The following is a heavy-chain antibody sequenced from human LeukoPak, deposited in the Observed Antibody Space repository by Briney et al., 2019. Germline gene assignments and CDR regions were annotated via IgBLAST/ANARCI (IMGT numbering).Heavy chain of an antibody. CDR1: GGSVSSYY. J-gene: IGHJ4*02. V-gene: IGHV4-4*07. CDR2: IYTSGST. D-gene: IGHD2-8*01. CDR3: ARSLGYCTNGVCPRYFDY. Sequence: SETLSLTCTVSGGSVSSYYWSWSRQPAGKGLEWIGRIYTSGSTNYNPSLKSRVTMSVDTSKNQFSLKLSSVTAADTAVYYCARSLGYCTNGVCPRYFDYWGQGTLVTVSS.